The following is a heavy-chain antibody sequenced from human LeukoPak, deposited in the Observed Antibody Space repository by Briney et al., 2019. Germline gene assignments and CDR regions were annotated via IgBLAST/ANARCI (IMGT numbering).Heavy chain of an antibody. CDR1: GYTFTGYY. V-gene: IGHV1-8*02. Sequence: ASVKVSCKASGYTFTGYYMHWVRQAPGQGLEWMGWMNPNSGNTGYAQKFQGRVTMTRNTSISTAYMELSSLRSEDTAVYYCARVMGSSWTYYYYGMDVWGQGTTVTVSS. CDR2: MNPNSGNT. J-gene: IGHJ6*02. CDR3: ARVMGSSWTYYYYGMDV. D-gene: IGHD6-13*01.